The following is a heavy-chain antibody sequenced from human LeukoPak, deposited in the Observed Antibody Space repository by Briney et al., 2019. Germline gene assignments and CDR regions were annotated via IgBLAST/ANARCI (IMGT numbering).Heavy chain of an antibody. CDR1: GGSISSYY. D-gene: IGHD5-18*01. CDR3: ARDFRYSLDSSIQGYDL. J-gene: IGHJ3*01. CDR2: IYYSGST. Sequence: SETLSLTCTVSGGSISSYYWSWIRQPPGKGLEWIGYIYYSGSTNYNPSLKSRVTISVDTSKNQFSLKLSSVTAADTAVYYCARDFRYSLDSSIQGYDLWGQGTLVTVSS. V-gene: IGHV4-59*01.